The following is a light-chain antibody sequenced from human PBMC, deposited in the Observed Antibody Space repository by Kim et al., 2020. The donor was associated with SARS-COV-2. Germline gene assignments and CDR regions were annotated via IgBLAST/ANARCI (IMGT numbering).Light chain of an antibody. CDR2: VEGSGSY. CDR1: SGHSNYF. Sequence: QLVLTQSSSASASLGSSVNLTCTLSSGHSNYFIAWHQQQPGKAPRFLMKVEGSGSYNKGGGVPDRFSGSRSGADRYLIISNLQSEDEADYYCETWDSNIPVFGGGTQLTVL. J-gene: IGLJ3*02. CDR3: ETWDSNIPV. V-gene: IGLV4-60*03.